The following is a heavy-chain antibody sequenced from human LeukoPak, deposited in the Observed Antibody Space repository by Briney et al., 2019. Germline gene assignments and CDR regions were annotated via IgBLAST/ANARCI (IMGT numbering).Heavy chain of an antibody. CDR2: ISYDGSNK. CDR1: GFTFSSYG. Sequence: GRSLRLSCAASGFTFSSYGMHWVRQAPDKGLEWVAVISYDGSNKYYADSVKGRFTISRDNSKNTLYLQMNSLRAEDTAVYYCAKDRIDEGYFDYWGQGTLVTVSS. J-gene: IGHJ4*02. CDR3: AKDRIDEGYFDY. V-gene: IGHV3-30*18. D-gene: IGHD2/OR15-2a*01.